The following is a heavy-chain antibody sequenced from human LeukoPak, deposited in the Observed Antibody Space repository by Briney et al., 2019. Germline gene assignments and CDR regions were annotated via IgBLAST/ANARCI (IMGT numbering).Heavy chain of an antibody. V-gene: IGHV3-21*01. CDR3: ASQPVATPFDY. Sequence: TGGSLRLSCAASGLSFITYSMNWVRQAPGKGLEWVSAISSDSNYIYYADSVKGRFTVSRDNAKNSLYLQMDSLREEDTAVYYCASQPVATPFDYWGQGTLVTVSS. J-gene: IGHJ4*02. CDR1: GLSFITYS. D-gene: IGHD5-12*01. CDR2: ISSDSNYI.